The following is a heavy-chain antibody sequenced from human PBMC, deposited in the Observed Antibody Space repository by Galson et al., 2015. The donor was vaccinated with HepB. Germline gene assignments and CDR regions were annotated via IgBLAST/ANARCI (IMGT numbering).Heavy chain of an antibody. CDR3: AHLSGPRYYGSGREFDY. Sequence: SLRLSCAASGFTFDNYAMHWVRQAPGKGLEWVSGISWNSGSIDYADSVKGRFTISRDNAKNSLYLQMNSLRAEDTALYYCAHLSGPRYYGSGREFDYWGQGTLVTVSS. J-gene: IGHJ4*02. V-gene: IGHV3-9*01. CDR2: ISWNSGSI. CDR1: GFTFDNYA. D-gene: IGHD3-10*01.